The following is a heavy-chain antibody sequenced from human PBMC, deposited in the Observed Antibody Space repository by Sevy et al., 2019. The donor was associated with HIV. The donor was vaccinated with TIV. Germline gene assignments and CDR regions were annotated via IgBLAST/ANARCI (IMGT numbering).Heavy chain of an antibody. V-gene: IGHV3-64D*06. J-gene: IGHJ4*02. CDR1: GFTFSSYA. CDR3: AKNGRRGGQLGDFDY. Sequence: GGSLRLSCSASGFTFSSYAMHWVRQAPGKGLEYVSAISSNGGSTYYADSVKGRFTISRDNSKNTLYLQMSSLRAEDTAVYYCAKNGRRGGQLGDFDYWGQGTLVTVSS. CDR2: ISSNGGST. D-gene: IGHD3-10*01.